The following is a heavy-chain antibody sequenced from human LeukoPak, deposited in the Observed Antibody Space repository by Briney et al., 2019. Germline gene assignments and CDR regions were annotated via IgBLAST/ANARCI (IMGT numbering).Heavy chain of an antibody. CDR1: AGSMSSSSNY. D-gene: IGHD1-26*01. J-gene: IGHJ5*02. Sequence: SATLSLTCTVSAGSMSSSSNYWGWIRQPPGKGLEWIGSIYYSGSTYYNPSLKSRVTISVDTSKNQFSLKLSSVTAADTAVYYCASGWEPFNWFDPWGQGTLVTVSS. V-gene: IGHV4-39*07. CDR2: IYYSGST. CDR3: ASGWEPFNWFDP.